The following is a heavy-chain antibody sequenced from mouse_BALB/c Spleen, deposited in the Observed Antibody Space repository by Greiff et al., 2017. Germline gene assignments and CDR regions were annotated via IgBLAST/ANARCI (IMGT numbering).Heavy chain of an antibody. D-gene: IGHD2-1*01. V-gene: IGHV2-6-7*01. J-gene: IGHJ3*01. CDR1: GFSLTGYG. CDR3: ARSWSMVTSSWFAY. Sequence: VQRVESGPGLVAPSQSLSITCTVSGFSLTGYGVNWVRQPPGKGLEWLGMIWGDGSTDYNSALKSRLSISKDNSKSQVFLKMNSLQTDDTARYYCARSWSMVTSSWFAYWGQGTLVTVSA. CDR2: IWGDGST.